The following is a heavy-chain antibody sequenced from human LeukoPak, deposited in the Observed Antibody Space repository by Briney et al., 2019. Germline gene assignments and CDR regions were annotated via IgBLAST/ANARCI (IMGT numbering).Heavy chain of an antibody. D-gene: IGHD6-13*01. CDR2: INPNSGST. Sequence: ASVKVSCKASGYTFTGYYMHWVRQAPGQGLEWMGWINPNSGSTNYAQKFQGRVTMTRDTSISTAYMELSRLRSDDTAVYYCARNGYSSRLYYYYGMDVWGQGTTVTVSS. V-gene: IGHV1-2*02. J-gene: IGHJ6*02. CDR3: ARNGYSSRLYYYYGMDV. CDR1: GYTFTGYY.